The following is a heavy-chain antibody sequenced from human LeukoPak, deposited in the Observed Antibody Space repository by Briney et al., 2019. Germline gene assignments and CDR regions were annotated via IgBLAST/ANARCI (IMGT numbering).Heavy chain of an antibody. CDR1: GFTFSNYD. D-gene: IGHD2-15*01. CDR3: VSELTGPGSYYYMDA. Sequence: GGSLRLSCADSGFTFSNYDMHWLRQATGKALEWVSAIDTAGGTYYPGSVKGRFTISRENSKNYLYLQMDTLRAEDTAVYFCVSELTGPGSYYYMDAWGKGTTVTVSS. CDR2: IDTAGGT. V-gene: IGHV3-13*01. J-gene: IGHJ6*03.